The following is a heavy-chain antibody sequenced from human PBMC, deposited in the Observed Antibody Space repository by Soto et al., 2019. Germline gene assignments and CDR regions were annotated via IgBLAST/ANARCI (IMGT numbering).Heavy chain of an antibody. V-gene: IGHV4-59*08. J-gene: IGHJ5*02. D-gene: IGHD3-3*01. CDR2: IYYSGST. CDR3: ARQRFLEWLRWFDP. Sequence: SDTLSLTCTVSGGSISSYYWSWIRQPPGKGLEWIGYIYYSGSTNYNPSLKSRVTISVDTSKNQFSLKLSSVTAADTAVYYCARQRFLEWLRWFDPWGQGTLVTVSS. CDR1: GGSISSYY.